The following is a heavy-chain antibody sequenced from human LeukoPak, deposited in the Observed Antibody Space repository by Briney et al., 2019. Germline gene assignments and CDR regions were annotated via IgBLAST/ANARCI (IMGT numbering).Heavy chain of an antibody. J-gene: IGHJ6*03. CDR2: IRYDGSNK. CDR1: GFTFSNYA. CDR3: ARDRGLTMVRGVTMYYYYMDV. V-gene: IGHV3-30*02. Sequence: GGSLRLSCAASGFTFSNYAIHWVCQAPGKGLEWVAFIRYDGSNKYYVDSVKGRFTISRDNSKNTQYLQMNSLRAEDTAVYYCARDRGLTMVRGVTMYYYYMDVWGKGTTVTVSS. D-gene: IGHD3-10*01.